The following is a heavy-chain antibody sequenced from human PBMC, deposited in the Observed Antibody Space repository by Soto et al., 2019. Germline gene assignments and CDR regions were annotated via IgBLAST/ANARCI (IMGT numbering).Heavy chain of an antibody. D-gene: IGHD5-12*01. CDR1: GGSASDSSYY. V-gene: IGHV4-39*07. J-gene: IGHJ4*02. CDR3: ARGGGERGYRS. CDR2: IYHSGST. Sequence: PSETLSLTCTVSGGSASDSSYYWGWIRQPPGKGLEWIGSIYHSGSTYYNPSLKSRVTISVDTSKNQFSLKLSSVTAADTAVYYCARGGGERGYRSWGQGTLVTVSS.